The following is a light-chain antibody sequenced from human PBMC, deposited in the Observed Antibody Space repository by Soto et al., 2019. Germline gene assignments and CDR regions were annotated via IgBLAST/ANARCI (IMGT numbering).Light chain of an antibody. V-gene: IGKV1-27*01. Sequence: DIQMTQSPSSLSASLGDKVTLTCRASEDIAHYLAWYQQKPGKAPRVLLHHTSILQSGVPSRFSGSGNGTDFNVTITRLQPEDVATYFCQKNDRAPLTFGGGTKVEI. CDR3: QKNDRAPLT. J-gene: IGKJ4*01. CDR2: HTS. CDR1: EDIAHY.